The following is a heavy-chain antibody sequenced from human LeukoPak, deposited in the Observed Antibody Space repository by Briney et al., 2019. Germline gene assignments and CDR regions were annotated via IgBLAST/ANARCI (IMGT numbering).Heavy chain of an antibody. Sequence: GGSLRLSCAGSGFTFRSYGMHWVRQAPGKGLEWVAVIWNDGSKKCYVESVKGRFTISRDDSKNTLYLQMNSLRVEDTAVYYCARSRGGSASGVGDNFDYWGQGTLVTVSS. CDR2: IWNDGSKK. J-gene: IGHJ4*02. D-gene: IGHD1-26*01. CDR3: ARSRGGSASGVGDNFDY. CDR1: GFTFRSYG. V-gene: IGHV3-33*01.